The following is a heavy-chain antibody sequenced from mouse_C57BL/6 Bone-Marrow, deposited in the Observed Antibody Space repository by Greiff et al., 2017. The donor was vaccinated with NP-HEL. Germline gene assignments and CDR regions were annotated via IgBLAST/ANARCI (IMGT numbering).Heavy chain of an antibody. Sequence: QVQLQQPGAELVMPGASVKLSCKASGYTFTSYWMHWVKQRPGQGLEWIGEIDPSDSYTNYNQKFKGKSTLTVDKSSSTAYMQLSSLTSEDSAVYYCAREGVREMDYWGQGTSVTVSS. V-gene: IGHV1-69*01. D-gene: IGHD2-14*01. CDR3: AREGVREMDY. CDR1: GYTFTSYW. CDR2: IDPSDSYT. J-gene: IGHJ4*01.